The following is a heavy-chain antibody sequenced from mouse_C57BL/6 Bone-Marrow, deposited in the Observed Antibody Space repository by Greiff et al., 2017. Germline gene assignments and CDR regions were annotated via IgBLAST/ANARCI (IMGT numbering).Heavy chain of an antibody. V-gene: IGHV1-81*01. CDR1: GYTFPSYG. J-gene: IGHJ1*03. CDR2: IYPRSGNT. D-gene: IGHD1-1*01. CDR3: ARPHYYGSSYVHFDV. Sequence: QVQLQQSGAELARPGASVKLSCKASGYTFPSYGISWVKQRTGQGLEWIGEIYPRSGNTYYNEKFKGKATLTADKSSSTAYMELRSLTSEDSAVYFCARPHYYGSSYVHFDVWGTGTTVTVSS.